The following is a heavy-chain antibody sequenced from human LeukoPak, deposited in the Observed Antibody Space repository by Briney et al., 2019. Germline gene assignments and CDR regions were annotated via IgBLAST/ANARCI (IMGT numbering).Heavy chain of an antibody. Sequence: SETLSLTCTVSGGSISRFYWSWVRQPPGKGLEWFGYIFYNGNTKYNPSLKSRATMSVDTSKNQLSLRLNSVTAADTAVYYCARGILLGYCSSTSCLNEGPIDYWGQGTLVTVSS. V-gene: IGHV4-59*01. CDR3: ARGILLGYCSSTSCLNEGPIDY. CDR2: IFYNGNT. CDR1: GGSISRFY. D-gene: IGHD2-2*01. J-gene: IGHJ4*02.